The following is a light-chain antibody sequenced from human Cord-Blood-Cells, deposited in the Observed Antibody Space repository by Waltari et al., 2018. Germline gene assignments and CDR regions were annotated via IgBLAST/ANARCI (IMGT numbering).Light chain of an antibody. CDR3: QKYNSAPWT. Sequence: DIQMTQSPSSLPASVGARVTITCRASQAISNYLAWYQQKPGKVPKLLIYAASTLQSGVPSRFSGSGSGTDFTLTISSLQPEDVATYYCQKYNSAPWTFGQGTKVEIK. CDR2: AAS. J-gene: IGKJ1*01. V-gene: IGKV1-27*01. CDR1: QAISNY.